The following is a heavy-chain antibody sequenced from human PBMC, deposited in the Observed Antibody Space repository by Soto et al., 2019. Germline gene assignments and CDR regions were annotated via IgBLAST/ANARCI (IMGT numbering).Heavy chain of an antibody. D-gene: IGHD5-18*01. J-gene: IGHJ4*02. Sequence: QLQLQESGPGLVKPSETLSLTCTVSGGSISRSNYDWGWIRQPPGKGLEWIGNIFYSGITYPNPSLKSRVTLSVDTSRNQFSLKLSSVTAADTAVYYCASLQGRGGYSHGYIDYWGQGTLVAVSS. CDR2: IFYSGIT. CDR1: GGSISRSNYD. V-gene: IGHV4-39*01. CDR3: ASLQGRGGYSHGYIDY.